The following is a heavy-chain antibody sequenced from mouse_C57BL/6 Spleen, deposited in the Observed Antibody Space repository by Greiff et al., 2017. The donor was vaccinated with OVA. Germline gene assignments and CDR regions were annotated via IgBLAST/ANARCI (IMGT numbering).Heavy chain of an antibody. CDR1: GYTFTSYW. D-gene: IGHD1-1*01. V-gene: IGHV1-69*01. J-gene: IGHJ1*03. Sequence: QVQLQQPGAELVMPGASVKLSCKASGYTFTSYWMHWVKQRPGQGLEWIGEIDPSDSYTNYNQKFKGKSTLTVDKSSSTAYMQLSSLTSEDSAVYVCARGGDGSSYRWYFDVWGTGTTVTVSS. CDR3: ARGGDGSSYRWYFDV. CDR2: IDPSDSYT.